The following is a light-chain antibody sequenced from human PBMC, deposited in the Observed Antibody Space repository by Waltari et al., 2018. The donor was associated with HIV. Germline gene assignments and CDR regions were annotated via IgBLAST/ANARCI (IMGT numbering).Light chain of an antibody. CDR3: QQYDNWPIYT. V-gene: IGKV3-15*01. Sequence: IVMTQSPATLSVSPGEGATLSCWASQSVSSNLAWYQQKPGQAPRLLIYDASTRATGIPTRFSGSGSGTEFTLTIGSLQSEDFAVYYCQQYDNWPIYTFGQGTKLEIK. J-gene: IGKJ2*01. CDR2: DAS. CDR1: QSVSSN.